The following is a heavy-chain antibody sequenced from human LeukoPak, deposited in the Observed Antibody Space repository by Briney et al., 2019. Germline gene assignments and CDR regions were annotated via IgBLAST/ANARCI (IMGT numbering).Heavy chain of an antibody. CDR3: AREVGHGSGTLPNHYYYYYGMDV. D-gene: IGHD3-10*01. J-gene: IGHJ6*02. CDR2: INHSGST. V-gene: IGHV4-34*01. Sequence: PSETLSLTCAVYGGSFSGYHWSWIRQPPGQGLEWIGEINHSGSTNYNPSLKSRVTISVDTSKNQFSLKLSSVTAADTAVYYCAREVGHGSGTLPNHYYYYYGMDVWGQGTTVTVSS. CDR1: GGSFSGYH.